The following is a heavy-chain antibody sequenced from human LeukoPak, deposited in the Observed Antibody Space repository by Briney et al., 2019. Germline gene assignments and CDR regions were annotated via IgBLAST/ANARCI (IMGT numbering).Heavy chain of an antibody. Sequence: GGSLRLSCAASGFTFNRYGMHWVRQAPGKGLEWVAVISYDGSNKYSADPVKGRFTISRDNSKNTLYLQMNSLRAEDTAVYYCAKGFGNIIGTTDYWGQGTLVTVSS. CDR1: GFTFNRYG. V-gene: IGHV3-30*18. CDR3: AKGFGNIIGTTDY. CDR2: ISYDGSNK. J-gene: IGHJ4*02. D-gene: IGHD1-20*01.